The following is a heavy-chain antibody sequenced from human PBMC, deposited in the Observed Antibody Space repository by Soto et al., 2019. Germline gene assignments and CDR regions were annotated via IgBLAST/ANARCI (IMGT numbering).Heavy chain of an antibody. J-gene: IGHJ4*02. Sequence: PSETLSLTCTISVGSISDYAWNLIRQRPGRGLEWIWYIYYRGRPKYNPSLWSRVTISAETSKNQFSRRMTSVTAADTAVYHCARGSNSNFEGPIVWAQGTLVT. CDR1: VGSISDYA. CDR2: IYYRGRP. CDR3: ARGSNSNFEGPIV. D-gene: IGHD2-2*01. V-gene: IGHV4-59*01.